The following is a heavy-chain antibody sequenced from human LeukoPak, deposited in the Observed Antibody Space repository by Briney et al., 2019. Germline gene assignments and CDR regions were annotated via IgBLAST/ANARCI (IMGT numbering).Heavy chain of an antibody. CDR3: ARGVPKTSYYYYYMDV. Sequence: GGSLRLSCVASGFTCSDYSMNWVRQAPGKGLEWVSYISSSGFTLNYADSVKGRFTISRDNAKNSLYLQMNSLRAEDTAVYYCARGVPKTSYYYYYMDVWGKGTTVTVSS. CDR1: GFTCSDYS. V-gene: IGHV3-48*01. CDR2: ISSSGFTL. J-gene: IGHJ6*03. D-gene: IGHD4-11*01.